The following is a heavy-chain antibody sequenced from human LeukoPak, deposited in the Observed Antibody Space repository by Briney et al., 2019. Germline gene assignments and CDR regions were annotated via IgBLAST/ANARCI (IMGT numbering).Heavy chain of an antibody. J-gene: IGHJ4*02. D-gene: IGHD6-19*01. CDR1: GFTFSSYA. CDR2: ISGSGGST. V-gene: IGHV3-23*01. CDR3: AKDLRQQWLAHGDYFDY. Sequence: PGGSLRLSCAASGFTFSSYAMSWVRRAPGKGLEWVSAISGSGGSTYYADSVKGRFTISRDNSKNTLYLQMNSLRAEDTAVYYCAKDLRQQWLAHGDYFDYWGQGTLVTVSS.